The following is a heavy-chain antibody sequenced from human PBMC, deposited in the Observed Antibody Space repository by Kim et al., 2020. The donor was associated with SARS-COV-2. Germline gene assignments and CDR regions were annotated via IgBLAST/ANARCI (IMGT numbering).Heavy chain of an antibody. Sequence: GGSLRLSCAVSGFPFSDYYMSWVRQAPGKGLEWVANLNQDGSEKAYEDSVKGRFTISRDNAKNSLYLHMSSLRADDTAVYYCARASFGVDDLFNYYYY. CDR3: ARASFGVDDLFNYYYY. D-gene: IGHD3-10*01. V-gene: IGHV3-7*01. CDR2: LNQDGSEK. CDR1: GFPFSDYY. J-gene: IGHJ6*01.